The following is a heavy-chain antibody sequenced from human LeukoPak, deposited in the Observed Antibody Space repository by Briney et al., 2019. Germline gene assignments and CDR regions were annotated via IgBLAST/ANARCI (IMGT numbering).Heavy chain of an antibody. CDR2: IIPIFGTA. D-gene: IGHD2-2*01. J-gene: IGHJ6*03. CDR1: GGTFSSYA. Sequence: SVKVSCKASGGTFSSYAISWVRQAPGQGLEWMGGIIPIFGTANYAQKFQGRVTITTDESTSTAYMELSSLRSEDTAVNYCARVIVVPAGRSYYMDVWGKGTTVTVSS. CDR3: ARVIVVPAGRSYYMDV. V-gene: IGHV1-69*05.